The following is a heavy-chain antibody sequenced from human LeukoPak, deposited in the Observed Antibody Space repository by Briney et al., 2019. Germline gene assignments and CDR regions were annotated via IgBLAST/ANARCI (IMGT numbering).Heavy chain of an antibody. J-gene: IGHJ3*02. D-gene: IGHD3-3*01. CDR3: ARGTYYDFWSGHLTHDHAFDI. CDR2: ISYDGSNK. V-gene: IGHV3-30*04. CDR1: GFTLSSYA. Sequence: QPGRSLRLSCAASGFTLSSYAMHWVRQAPGKGLEWVAVISYDGSNKYYADSVKGRFTISRDNSKNTLYLQMNSLRAEDTAVYYCARGTYYDFWSGHLTHDHAFDIWGQGTMVTVSS.